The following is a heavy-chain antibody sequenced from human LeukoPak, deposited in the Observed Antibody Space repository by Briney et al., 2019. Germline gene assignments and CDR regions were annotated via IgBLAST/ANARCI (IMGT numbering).Heavy chain of an antibody. Sequence: SETLSLTCTVSGASISSYYWSWIRQPAGKGLEWIGRIYVSGSSVYIPSLKSRVTISVDTSKNQLSLRLKSVTAADTAVYYCARDDVDTPPFDYLGQGTLVTVSS. J-gene: IGHJ4*02. CDR2: IYVSGSS. CDR3: ARDDVDTPPFDY. V-gene: IGHV4-4*07. D-gene: IGHD5-18*01. CDR1: GASISSYY.